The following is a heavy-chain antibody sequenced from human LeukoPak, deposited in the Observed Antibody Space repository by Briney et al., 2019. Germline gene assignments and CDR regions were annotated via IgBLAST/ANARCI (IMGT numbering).Heavy chain of an antibody. CDR1: GFTFTSYA. V-gene: IGHV3-23*01. D-gene: IGHD6-19*01. CDR2: IRGSGGST. CDR3: PKDEARVAGNSFDY. Sequence: GGSLRLSCAASGFTFTSYAMSWVRQAPGKGLEWVSVIRGSGGSTYYADSVKGRFTISRDNSENTLFLQMNSLRVEDTAVYYCPKDEARVAGNSFDYWGPGTLVTVSS. J-gene: IGHJ4*02.